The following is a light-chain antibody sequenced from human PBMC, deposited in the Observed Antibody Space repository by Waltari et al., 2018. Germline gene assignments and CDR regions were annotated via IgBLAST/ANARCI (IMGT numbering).Light chain of an antibody. J-gene: IGLJ3*02. V-gene: IGLV3-10*01. Sequence: SYELTQPTAVSVSPAQTARITCPGSALPSKPAYCYHQKSGQVPLLVIYEDNRRPSGIPERFSGSSSGTKATLTITGAQADDEGDYYCYSTDSGGDHRGVFGGGTRLTVL. CDR3: YSTDSGGDHRGV. CDR2: EDN. CDR1: ALPSKP.